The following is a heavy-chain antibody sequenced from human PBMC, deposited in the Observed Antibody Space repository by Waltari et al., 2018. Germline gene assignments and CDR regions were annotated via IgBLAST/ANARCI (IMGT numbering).Heavy chain of an antibody. CDR1: GVFSGTYS. D-gene: IGHD3-22*01. V-gene: IGHV4-4*07. Sequence: QVQLQESGPRLVTSSETLSLTCSVSGVFSGTYSWNWIRLPAGKGLEWIGRIYTSGTTNYNPSLKSRVTMSVDTSRNQFSLKLTSVTAADTAVYFCARGLYYYDSSGYPVLGAFDIWGHGTMVTVSS. J-gene: IGHJ3*02. CDR2: IYTSGTT. CDR3: ARGLYYYDSSGYPVLGAFDI.